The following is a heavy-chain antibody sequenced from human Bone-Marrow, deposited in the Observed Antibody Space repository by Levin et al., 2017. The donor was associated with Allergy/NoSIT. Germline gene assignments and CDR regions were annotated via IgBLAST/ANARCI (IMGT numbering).Heavy chain of an antibody. CDR3: ARFQERRHYVALDYYYYGMDV. D-gene: IGHD3-16*01. CDR2: ISSSSSTI. CDR1: GFTFSSYS. Sequence: GESLKISCAASGFTFSSYSMNWVRQAPGKGLEWVSYISSSSSTIYYADSVKGRFTISRDNAKNSLYLQMNSLRDEDTAVYYCARFQERRHYVALDYYYYGMDVWGQGTTVTVSS. V-gene: IGHV3-48*02. J-gene: IGHJ6*02.